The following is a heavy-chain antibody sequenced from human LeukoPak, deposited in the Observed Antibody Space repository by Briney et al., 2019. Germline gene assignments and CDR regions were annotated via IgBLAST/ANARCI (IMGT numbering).Heavy chain of an antibody. CDR1: GGSISSGDYY. Sequence: SETLSLTCTVSGGSISSGDYYWSWIRQPPGKGLEWIGYIYYSGSTYYNPSLKSRVTMSVDTSKNQFSLKLSSVTAADTAVYYCARGSRRFTLGGWGQGTLVTVSS. D-gene: IGHD3-16*01. CDR2: IYYSGST. V-gene: IGHV4-30-4*08. J-gene: IGHJ4*02. CDR3: ARGSRRFTLGG.